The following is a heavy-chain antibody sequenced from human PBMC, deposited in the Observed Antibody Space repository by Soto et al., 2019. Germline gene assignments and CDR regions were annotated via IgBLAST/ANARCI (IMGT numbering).Heavy chain of an antibody. Sequence: ASGPTLVNPTETLTLTCTVSGFSLSHIRVGVGWIRQPPGKALEWLAHVFSNDAKSYSPSLKGRLTISRDTFRSQVVLTMTNVDPVDTATYFCARIERYSTYEYFDFWGQGTLVTVSS. CDR2: VFSNDAK. D-gene: IGHD5-12*01. V-gene: IGHV2-26*01. J-gene: IGHJ4*02. CDR3: ARIERYSTYEYFDF. CDR1: GFSLSHIRVG.